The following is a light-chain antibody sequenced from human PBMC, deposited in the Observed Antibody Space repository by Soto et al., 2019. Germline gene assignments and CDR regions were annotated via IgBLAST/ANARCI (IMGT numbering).Light chain of an antibody. J-gene: IGKJ2*01. CDR2: GAS. CDR1: XXLSXTS. Sequence: EIVXTXSPXTXSLSXGXXATXSCXAXXXLSXTSLAWYQQKPGQAPRLLIYGASNRASGIPDRLSGSGSGTDFTLTISSLEPEDFAVYYCQHRANSPPSTFGQATKLEIK. V-gene: IGKV3-20*01. CDR3: QHRANSPPST.